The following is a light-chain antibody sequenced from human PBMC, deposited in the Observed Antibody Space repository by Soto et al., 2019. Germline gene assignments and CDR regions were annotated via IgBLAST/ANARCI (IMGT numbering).Light chain of an antibody. CDR3: QQRSNWPWT. CDR1: QSVSSY. J-gene: IGKJ1*01. Sequence: EIVLTQSPATLSFSPGERATLSCRASQSVSSYLAWYQQKPGQAPRLLIYDASNRATGIPARFSGSGSGTDFTLTISSLEPEDFAVYYCQQRSNWPWTFGQGTKLEIQ. CDR2: DAS. V-gene: IGKV3-11*01.